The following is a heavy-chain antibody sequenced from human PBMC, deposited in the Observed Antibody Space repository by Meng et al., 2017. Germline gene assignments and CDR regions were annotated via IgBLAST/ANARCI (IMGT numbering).Heavy chain of an antibody. CDR1: GGSFSGYY. CDR2: ISYDGSNK. D-gene: IGHD3-22*01. Sequence: QGQLQQWGAGLLKPSETLSLTCACYGGSFSGYYWSWVRQAPGKGLEWVAVISYDGSNKYYADSVKGRFTISRDNSKNTLYLQMNSLRAEDTAVYYCARGESYYDSSGYYVAFYDPWGQGTLVTVSS. J-gene: IGHJ5*02. V-gene: IGHV3-30*01. CDR3: ARGESYYDSSGYYVAFYDP.